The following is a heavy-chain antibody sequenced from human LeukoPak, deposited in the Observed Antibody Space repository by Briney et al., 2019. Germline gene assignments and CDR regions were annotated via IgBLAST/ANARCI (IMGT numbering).Heavy chain of an antibody. CDR2: IWYDGSNK. D-gene: IGHD3-22*01. V-gene: IGHV3-33*01. Sequence: GGSLRLSCAASGFTFSSYGMHWVRQAPGKGLEWVAVIWYDGSNKYYADSVKGRFTISRDNSKNTLYLQMNSLRAEDTAVYYCARVVYDSSGYYLLPDYWGQGTLVTVSP. J-gene: IGHJ4*02. CDR1: GFTFSSYG. CDR3: ARVVYDSSGYYLLPDY.